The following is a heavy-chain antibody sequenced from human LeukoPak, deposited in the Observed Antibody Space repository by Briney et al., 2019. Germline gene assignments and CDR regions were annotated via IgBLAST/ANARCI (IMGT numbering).Heavy chain of an antibody. D-gene: IGHD3-22*01. V-gene: IGHV1-2*02. Sequence: GASVKVSCKASGYTFTNYYIHWVRQAPGQGLEWMGWINANSGNTNYAQKFQGRVTMTRDTSISTAYMELSRLRSDDTAVYYCASKWVTYYYNSSAYHYPTDVFDIWGQGTMVTVSS. J-gene: IGHJ3*02. CDR3: ASKWVTYYYNSSAYHYPTDVFDI. CDR1: GYTFTNYY. CDR2: INANSGNT.